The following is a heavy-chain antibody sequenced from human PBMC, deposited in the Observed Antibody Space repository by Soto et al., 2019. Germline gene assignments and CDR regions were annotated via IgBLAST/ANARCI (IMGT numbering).Heavy chain of an antibody. CDR3: ASRSHLGYCSGSSCYSHFDY. CDR2: IIPIFGTA. D-gene: IGHD2-15*01. Sequence: QVQLVQSGAEVKKPGSSVKVSCKASGGTFSSYAISWVRQAPGQGLEWMGGIIPIFGTANYAQKFQGRVTITADESTSTAYMELSSLRSEDTAVYYCASRSHLGYCSGSSCYSHFDYWGQGTLVTVSS. CDR1: GGTFSSYA. J-gene: IGHJ4*02. V-gene: IGHV1-69*01.